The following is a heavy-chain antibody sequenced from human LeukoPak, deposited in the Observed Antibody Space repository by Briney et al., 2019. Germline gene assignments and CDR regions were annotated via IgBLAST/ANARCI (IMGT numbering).Heavy chain of an antibody. V-gene: IGHV1-2*02. D-gene: IGHD5-18*01. CDR3: ARWRYSYGYIGGDY. J-gene: IGHJ4*02. CDR2: INPNSGGT. CDR1: GYTFTSYD. Sequence: ASVKFSCKASGYTFTSYDINWVRQATGQGLEWMGWINPNSGGTNYAQKFQGRVTMTRDTSISTAYMELSRLRSDDTAVYYCARWRYSYGYIGGDYWGQGTLVTVSS.